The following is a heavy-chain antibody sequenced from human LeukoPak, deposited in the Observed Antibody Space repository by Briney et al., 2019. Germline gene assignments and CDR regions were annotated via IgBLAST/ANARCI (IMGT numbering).Heavy chain of an antibody. J-gene: IGHJ6*03. D-gene: IGHD2-21*01. CDR2: IFYRGST. CDR3: ARGRIASGAYYYYMDV. CDR1: DGSINTPNYY. Sequence: PSETVSLTCTVSDGSINTPNYYWGWIRQSPGKGLEWIGNIFYRGSTYYGPSLKSRVTISVDTSKNQVSLKLSSVTAADTAVYYCARGRIASGAYYYYMDVWGKGTTVTVSS. V-gene: IGHV4-39*07.